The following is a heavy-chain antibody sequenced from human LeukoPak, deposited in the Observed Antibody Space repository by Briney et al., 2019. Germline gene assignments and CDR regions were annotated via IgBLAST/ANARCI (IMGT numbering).Heavy chain of an antibody. CDR3: ARAQSETRDV. CDR1: GGSFSGYY. D-gene: IGHD4-23*01. V-gene: IGHV4-34*01. J-gene: IGHJ6*04. Sequence: SETLSLTCAVYGGSFSGYYWSWIRQPPGKGLEWIGEINHSGSTNYNPSLKSRVTISVDTSKNQFSLKLSSVTAADTAVYYCARAQSETRDVWGKGTTVTVSS. CDR2: INHSGST.